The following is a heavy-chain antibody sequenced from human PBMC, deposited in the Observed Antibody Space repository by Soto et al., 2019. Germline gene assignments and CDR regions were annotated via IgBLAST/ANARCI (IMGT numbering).Heavy chain of an antibody. CDR3: ARGDDYNYYHYRYFDF. CDR2: IYHSGST. CDR1: GGSISSGGHS. Sequence: QVHLQESGSGLVRPSQTLSLTCAVSGGSISSGGHSWSWIRQPPGKGLEFIGYIYHSGSTYYNPSLRSRVTISMDRSKTQFSLNLISVTAADTAVYYCARGDDYNYYHYRYFDFWGRGTLVTVSS. D-gene: IGHD4-4*01. V-gene: IGHV4-30-2*01. J-gene: IGHJ2*01.